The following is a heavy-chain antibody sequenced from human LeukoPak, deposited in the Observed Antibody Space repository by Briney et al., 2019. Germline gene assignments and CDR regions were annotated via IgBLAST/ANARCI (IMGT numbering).Heavy chain of an antibody. CDR2: IYYTGST. V-gene: IGHV4-59*08. Sequence: SETLSLTCTVSGGSISGYYWSWIRQPPGKGLEWIGYIYYTGSTSYNPSLKSRVTISVDTSKNQFSLKLSSVTAADTAVYYCARRYDSTLYYYYYMDVWGKGTTVTVSS. J-gene: IGHJ6*03. D-gene: IGHD3-22*01. CDR3: ARRYDSTLYYYYYMDV. CDR1: GGSISGYY.